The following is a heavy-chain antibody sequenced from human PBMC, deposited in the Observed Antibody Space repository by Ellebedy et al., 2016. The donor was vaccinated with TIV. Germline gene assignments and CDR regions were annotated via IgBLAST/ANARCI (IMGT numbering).Heavy chain of an antibody. J-gene: IGHJ6*02. CDR2: MNPNSGNT. CDR1: GYTFTNYD. Sequence: AASVKVSCKASGYTFTNYDINWVRQATGQGLEWMGWMNPNSGNTGYAQKFQGRVTMTRNTSISTAYMELSSLRSEDTAVYYCARGFDGSGSYYYYGMDVWGQGTTVTVSS. V-gene: IGHV1-8*01. D-gene: IGHD3-10*01. CDR3: ARGFDGSGSYYYYGMDV.